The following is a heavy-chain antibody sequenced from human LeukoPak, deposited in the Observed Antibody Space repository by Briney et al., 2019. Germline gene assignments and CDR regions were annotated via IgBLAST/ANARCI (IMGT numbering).Heavy chain of an antibody. CDR3: VKVGDFGHFIGYIDS. Sequence: GGSLRLSCEASGFIFDDYAIHWVRQSPGQGLEWVSGISWKSDRIDYADPVKGRFTVTRDNAKNSLSLQMNSLRTEDTAFYYCVKVGDFGHFIGYIDSWGQGTLVTVSS. V-gene: IGHV3-9*01. D-gene: IGHD3-10*01. CDR2: ISWKSDRI. CDR1: GFIFDDYA. J-gene: IGHJ4*02.